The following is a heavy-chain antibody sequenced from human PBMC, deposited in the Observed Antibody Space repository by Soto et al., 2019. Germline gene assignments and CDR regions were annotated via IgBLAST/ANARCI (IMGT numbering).Heavy chain of an antibody. J-gene: IGHJ6*02. CDR2: IGYDGTNK. Sequence: VQLVESGGCVVQTCRVRTRSCAASGLTLSRFASHWVREAPGKGLEWVAVIGYDGTNKDYEDSVKGRFNISRDNSKNTLYLQMNSLRPEDTAVYYCARDPVNSYGSWTYGMDVWGQGTTVTVSS. D-gene: IGHD3-10*01. CDR1: GLTLSRFA. V-gene: IGHV3-30-3*01. CDR3: ARDPVNSYGSWTYGMDV.